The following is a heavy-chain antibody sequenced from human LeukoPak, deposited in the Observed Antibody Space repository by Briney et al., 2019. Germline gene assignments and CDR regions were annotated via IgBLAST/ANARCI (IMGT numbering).Heavy chain of an antibody. V-gene: IGHV1-18*01. CDR1: GGTFSSYA. CDR3: AREQPTGGTGAPDY. CDR2: ISAYNGNT. Sequence: GASVKVSCKASGGTFSSYAISWVRQAPGQGLEWMGWISAYNGNTNYAQKLQGRVTMTTDTSTSTAYMELRSLRSDDTAVYYCAREQPTGGTGAPDYWGQGTLVTVSS. J-gene: IGHJ4*02. D-gene: IGHD7-27*01.